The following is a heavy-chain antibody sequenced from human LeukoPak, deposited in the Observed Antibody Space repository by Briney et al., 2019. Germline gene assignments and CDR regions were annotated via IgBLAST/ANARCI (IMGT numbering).Heavy chain of an antibody. V-gene: IGHV3-74*01. CDR3: ARSSYSNGEANDY. J-gene: IGHJ4*02. D-gene: IGHD4-11*01. Sequence: PGGSLRLSCVASGFTFSSDWMHWVRQAPGKGLVWVSRINSDGSSTSYADSVRGRFTISRDNAKNTLYLQMNSQRAEDTAVYYCARSSYSNGEANDYWGQGTLVTVSS. CDR1: GFTFSSDW. CDR2: INSDGSST.